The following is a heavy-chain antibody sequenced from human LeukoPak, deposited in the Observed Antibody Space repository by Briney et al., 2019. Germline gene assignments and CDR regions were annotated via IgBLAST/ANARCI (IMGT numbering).Heavy chain of an antibody. D-gene: IGHD1-26*01. V-gene: IGHV4-34*01. CDR1: GGSFSGYY. J-gene: IGHJ4*02. CDR3: AGSGSYYHFDY. Sequence: SETLSLTCAVYGGSFSGYYWSWIRQPPGKGLEWIGEINHSGSTNYNPSLKSRVTISVDTSKNQFSLKLSSVTAADTAVYYCAGSGSYYHFDYWGQGTLVTVSS. CDR2: INHSGST.